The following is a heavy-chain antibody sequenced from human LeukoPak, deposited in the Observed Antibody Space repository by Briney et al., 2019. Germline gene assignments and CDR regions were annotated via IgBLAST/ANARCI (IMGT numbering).Heavy chain of an antibody. CDR3: AELGITMIGGV. CDR2: ISSNGGRT. J-gene: IGHJ6*04. V-gene: IGHV3-64*01. D-gene: IGHD3-10*02. CDR1: GFTFSSYA. Sequence: GGSLRLSCAASGFTFSSYAMHWVRQAPGKGLEYVSAISSNGGRTYYANSVEGRFTISKDNAKNSLYLQMNSLRAEDTAVYYCAELGITMIGGVWGKGTTVTISS.